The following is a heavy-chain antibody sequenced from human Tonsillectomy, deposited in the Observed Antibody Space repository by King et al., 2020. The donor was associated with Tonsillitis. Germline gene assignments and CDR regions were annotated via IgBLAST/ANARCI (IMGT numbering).Heavy chain of an antibody. CDR1: GGSISSSSYY. D-gene: IGHD5-12*01. CDR2: IYYSGST. V-gene: IGHV4-39*07. Sequence: QLQESGPGLVKPSETLSLTCTVSGGSISSSSYYWGWIRQPPGKGLEWIGSIYYSGSTYYNPSLKSRVTISVDTSKNQFSLKLSSVTAADTAVYYCARENGYSGYSSYYGMDVWGQGTTVTVSS. J-gene: IGHJ6*02. CDR3: ARENGYSGYSSYYGMDV.